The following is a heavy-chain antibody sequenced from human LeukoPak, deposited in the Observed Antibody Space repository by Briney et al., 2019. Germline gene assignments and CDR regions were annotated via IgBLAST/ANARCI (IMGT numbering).Heavy chain of an antibody. V-gene: IGHV1-69*04. J-gene: IGHJ6*02. CDR2: IIPVLNIT. CDR3: ARDQGLTAPPPYGLDV. CDR1: GGTFSSSA. D-gene: IGHD5-18*01. Sequence: SVKVSCKTSGGTFSSSAITWVRQAPGQGLEWMGRIIPVLNITRYTQKLQGRVTITADTSTSTVYMELSSLRSEETAVYYCARDQGLTAPPPYGLDVWGQGTTVIVSS.